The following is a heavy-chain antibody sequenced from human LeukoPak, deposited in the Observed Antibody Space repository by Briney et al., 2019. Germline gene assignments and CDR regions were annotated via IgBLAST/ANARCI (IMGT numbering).Heavy chain of an antibody. CDR2: IKQDGSEK. V-gene: IGHV3-7*01. CDR1: GFTFSSYW. Sequence: GGSLRLSCAASGFTFSSYWMSWVRQAPGKGLEWVANIKQDGSEKYYVDSVKGRFTISRDNAKNSLYLQMNSLRAEDTAVYYCAREYSSGWYSRPLDYWGQGTLVTVSS. CDR3: AREYSSGWYSRPLDY. J-gene: IGHJ4*02. D-gene: IGHD6-19*01.